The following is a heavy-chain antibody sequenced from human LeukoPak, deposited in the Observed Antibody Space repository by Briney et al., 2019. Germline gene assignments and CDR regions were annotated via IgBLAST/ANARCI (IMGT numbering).Heavy chain of an antibody. CDR3: ARTRTILGGGYYYYYGMDV. J-gene: IGHJ6*02. CDR2: IYTSGST. Sequence: SETLSLTCTVSGGSISSYYWSWIRQPAGKGLEWIGRIYTSGSTNYNPSLKSRVTMSVDTSKNQFSLKLSSVTAADTAVYYCARTRTILGGGYYYYYGMDVWGQGTTVTVSS. CDR1: GGSISSYY. V-gene: IGHV4-4*07. D-gene: IGHD3-3*01.